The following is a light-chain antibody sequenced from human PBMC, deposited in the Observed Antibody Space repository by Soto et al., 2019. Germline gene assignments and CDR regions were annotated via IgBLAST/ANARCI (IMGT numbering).Light chain of an antibody. CDR3: QQDLRPPLT. Sequence: EIVMTQSPTTLSVSPGERATLSCRASQSVSRNYLAWYQKKPGQAPRLLIYGASTRATAIPDRFSASGSGTDFTLTISSLQPEDFATYYCQQDLRPPLTFGPGTKVDIK. V-gene: IGKV3D-7*01. CDR2: GAS. J-gene: IGKJ3*01. CDR1: QSVSRNY.